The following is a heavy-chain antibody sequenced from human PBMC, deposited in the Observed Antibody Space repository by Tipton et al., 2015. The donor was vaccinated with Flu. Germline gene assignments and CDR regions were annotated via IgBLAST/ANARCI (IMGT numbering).Heavy chain of an antibody. J-gene: IGHJ4*02. CDR2: LYDSGIT. D-gene: IGHD1-26*01. V-gene: IGHV4-39*07. Sequence: LRLSCTVFGGSIGSSTYYWGWIRQPPGKGLEWIGSLYDSGITYYNPSLESRVTISVDTSKNQFSLKLSSVTAADTAVYFCAREGRNSGGLDYWGQGTLVTVSS. CDR3: AREGRNSGGLDY. CDR1: GGSIGSSTYY.